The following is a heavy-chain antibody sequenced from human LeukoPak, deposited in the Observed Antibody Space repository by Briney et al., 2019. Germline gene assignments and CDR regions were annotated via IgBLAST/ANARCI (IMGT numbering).Heavy chain of an antibody. CDR1: GFTFSSYW. CDR3: ARDPYSSTWSYGMDV. J-gene: IGHJ6*02. CDR2: IKQDGSEE. V-gene: IGHV3-7*05. D-gene: IGHD6-6*01. Sequence: GGSLRLSCAASGFTFSSYWMSWVRQAPGKGLEWVANIKQDGSEEVYVDSVKGRFTISRDNAKDSLFLQMNTLRAEDTAVYYCARDPYSSTWSYGMDVWGQGTTVTVSS.